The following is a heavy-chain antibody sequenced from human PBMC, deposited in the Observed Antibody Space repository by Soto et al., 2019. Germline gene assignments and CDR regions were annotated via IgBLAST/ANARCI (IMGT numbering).Heavy chain of an antibody. V-gene: IGHV2-5*02. D-gene: IGHD3-10*01. CDR1: GFSLSTSGVG. Sequence: QITLKESGPTLVKPTQTLTLTCTFSGFSLSTSGVGVGWIRQPPGKALEWLALIYWDDGKRYSPSLKSRLTMPKDTPKHREVLTMTNKDHVETATYYCAHIYLWFGEFHTYWFDPWGQGTLVTVSS. CDR2: IYWDDGK. J-gene: IGHJ5*02. CDR3: AHIYLWFGEFHTYWFDP.